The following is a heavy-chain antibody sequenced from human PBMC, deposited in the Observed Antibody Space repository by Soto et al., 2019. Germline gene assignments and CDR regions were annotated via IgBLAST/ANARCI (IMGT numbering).Heavy chain of an antibody. CDR3: ATSYDYGDYAGLNY. D-gene: IGHD4-17*01. V-gene: IGHV3-33*01. J-gene: IGHJ4*02. CDR2: IWYDGSNK. Sequence: HPGGSLGLSCAASGFTFSSYGMHWVRQAPGKGLEWVAVIWYDGSNKDYADSVKGRFTISRDNSKNTLYLQMNSLRAEDTAVYYCATSYDYGDYAGLNYWGQGT. CDR1: GFTFSSYG.